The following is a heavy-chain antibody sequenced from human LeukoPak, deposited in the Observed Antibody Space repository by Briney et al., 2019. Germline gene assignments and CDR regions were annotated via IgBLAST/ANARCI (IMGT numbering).Heavy chain of an antibody. Sequence: GGSLRLSCAASGFTFSSYALSWVRQAPGKGLEWVSAISGSGGSTDYADSVKGRFTISRDNSKNTLHLQMNSLRAEDTAVYYCGRRPVNGVTAYWYFDLWGRGTLVTVSS. V-gene: IGHV3-23*01. J-gene: IGHJ2*01. D-gene: IGHD2-21*02. CDR2: ISGSGGST. CDR3: GRRPVNGVTAYWYFDL. CDR1: GFTFSSYA.